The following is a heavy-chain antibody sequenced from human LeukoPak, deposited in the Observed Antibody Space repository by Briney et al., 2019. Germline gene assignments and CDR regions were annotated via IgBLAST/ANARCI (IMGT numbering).Heavy chain of an antibody. J-gene: IGHJ6*02. CDR1: GFTFSSYA. CDR3: ARASTGYSSSWYFPSYYYGMDV. V-gene: IGHV3-30*04. Sequence: GGSLRLSCAASGFTFSSYAMHWVRQAPGKGLEWVAVISYDGSNKYYADSVKGRFTISRDNSKNTLYPQMNSLRAEDTAVYYCARASTGYSSSWYFPSYYYGMDVWGQGTTVTVSS. CDR2: ISYDGSNK. D-gene: IGHD6-13*01.